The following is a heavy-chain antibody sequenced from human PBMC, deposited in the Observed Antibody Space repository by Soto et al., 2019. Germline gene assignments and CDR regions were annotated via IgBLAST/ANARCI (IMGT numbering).Heavy chain of an antibody. CDR1: GDSVSSNSAA. CDR3: AREEIQKHPELRESSSFDY. V-gene: IGHV6-1*01. Sequence: QSQTLSLTCAISGDSVSSNSAAWNWIRQSPSRGLEWLGRTYYRSKWYNDYAVSGKSRITINPDTSKNQFSLQLNSVTPEDTAVYYCAREEIQKHPELRESSSFDYWGQGTLVTVSS. J-gene: IGHJ4*02. CDR2: TYYRSKWYN. D-gene: IGHD1-7*01.